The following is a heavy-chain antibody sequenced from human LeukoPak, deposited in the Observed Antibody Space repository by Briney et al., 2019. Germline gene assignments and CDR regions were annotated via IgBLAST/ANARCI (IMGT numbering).Heavy chain of an antibody. D-gene: IGHD6-19*01. CDR2: ISSNGGST. V-gene: IGHV3-64*01. Sequence: PGGSLRLSCAASGFTFSSYAMHWVRRAPGKGLEYVSAISSNGGSTYYANSVKGRFTISRDNSKNTLYLQMGSLRAEDMAVYYCASGGSSGWYTGFDYWGQGTLVTVSS. CDR3: ASGGSSGWYTGFDY. CDR1: GFTFSSYA. J-gene: IGHJ4*02.